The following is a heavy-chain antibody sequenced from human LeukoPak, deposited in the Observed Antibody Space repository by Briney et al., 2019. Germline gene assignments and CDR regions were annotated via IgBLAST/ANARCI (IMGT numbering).Heavy chain of an antibody. J-gene: IGHJ3*01. Sequence: GGSLRLSCSASGFTFSTYWMSWVRQAPGKGLEWVASINSDGSEGYYADVVRGRFTISRDNAKNSLYLQINSLRAEDTAVYYCARSSYSSSSSVWGQGTMVTVSS. CDR3: ARSSYSSSSSV. CDR2: INSDGSEG. D-gene: IGHD6-6*01. V-gene: IGHV3-7*03. CDR1: GFTFSTYW.